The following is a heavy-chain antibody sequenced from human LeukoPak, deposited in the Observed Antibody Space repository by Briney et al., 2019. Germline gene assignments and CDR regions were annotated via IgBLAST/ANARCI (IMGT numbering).Heavy chain of an antibody. CDR2: ISGVGAGT. J-gene: IGHJ4*02. Sequence: RGSPRLSSAASGCTFSSYSMNWVRKTPGKGLEWVSAISGVGAGTYYAESVEGRFTISRGNSKSTLYLQVNSLRAEDTAVYYCAKLKGPYSSGSDCWGQGTLVTVSS. CDR1: GCTFSSYS. V-gene: IGHV3-23*01. D-gene: IGHD6-19*01. CDR3: AKLKGPYSSGSDC.